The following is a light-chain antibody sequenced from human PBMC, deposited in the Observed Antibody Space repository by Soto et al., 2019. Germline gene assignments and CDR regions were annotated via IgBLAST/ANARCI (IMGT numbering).Light chain of an antibody. CDR3: SSYRSSSTYV. J-gene: IGLJ1*01. V-gene: IGLV2-14*01. CDR2: AVT. Sequence: QSALTQPASVSGSLGQSITISCTGTSSDISGYDFVSWYQQHPGKAPKLMIYAVTYRPSGVSNRFSGSKSGNTASLTISGLQAEDEADYYCSSYRSSSTYVFGTGTKLTVL. CDR1: SSDISGYDF.